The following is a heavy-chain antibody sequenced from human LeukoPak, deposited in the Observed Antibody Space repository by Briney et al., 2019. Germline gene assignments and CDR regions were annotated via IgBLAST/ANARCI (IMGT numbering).Heavy chain of an antibody. Sequence: GASVKVSCKASGGTFSSYAISWVRQAPGQGLEWMGGIIPIFGTANYAQKFQGRVTITTDESTSTAYMELSSLRSEDTAVYYCASGIAAAGAQLGFDYWGQGTLLTVSS. D-gene: IGHD6-13*01. V-gene: IGHV1-69*05. CDR1: GGTFSSYA. J-gene: IGHJ4*02. CDR2: IIPIFGTA. CDR3: ASGIAAAGAQLGFDY.